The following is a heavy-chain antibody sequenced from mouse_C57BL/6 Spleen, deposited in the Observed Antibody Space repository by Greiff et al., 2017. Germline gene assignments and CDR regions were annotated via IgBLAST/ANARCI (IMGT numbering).Heavy chain of an antibody. Sequence: EVQLQESGPGLVKPSQSLSLTCSVTGYSITSGYYWNWIRQFPGNKLEWMGYISYDGSNNYNPSLKNRISITRDTSKNQFFLNLNSVTTEDTATYYCAREGSSGPFDYWGQGTTLTVSS. D-gene: IGHD3-2*02. CDR1: GYSITSGYY. CDR2: ISYDGSN. CDR3: AREGSSGPFDY. J-gene: IGHJ2*01. V-gene: IGHV3-6*01.